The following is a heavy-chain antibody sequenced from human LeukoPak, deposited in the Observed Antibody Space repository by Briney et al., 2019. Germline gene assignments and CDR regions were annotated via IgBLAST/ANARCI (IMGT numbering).Heavy chain of an antibody. J-gene: IGHJ4*02. V-gene: IGHV4-39*01. CDR1: GGSISSSSYY. D-gene: IGHD1-26*01. Sequence: NPSETLSLTCTVSGGSISSSSYYWGWIRQPPGKGLEWIGGIYYSGSTYYNPSLKSRVTISVDTSKNQFSLKLSSVTAADTAVYYCARPTYSGSYYPFDYWGQGTLVTVSS. CDR3: ARPTYSGSYYPFDY. CDR2: IYYSGST.